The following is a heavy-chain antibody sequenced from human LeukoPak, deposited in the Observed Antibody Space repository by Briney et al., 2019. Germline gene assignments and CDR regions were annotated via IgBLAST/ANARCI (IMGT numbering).Heavy chain of an antibody. Sequence: ASVKVSCKASGYTFSGHYMHWVRQAPGQGLEWMGWIYPNSDGTNYAQKFQGRVTMTRDTSISTAYMELRRLRYDDTAVYYCARVVGYGDYPFDNWGQGTLVTVSS. CDR3: ARVVGYGDYPFDN. J-gene: IGHJ4*02. D-gene: IGHD4-17*01. V-gene: IGHV1-2*02. CDR1: GYTFSGHY. CDR2: IYPNSDGT.